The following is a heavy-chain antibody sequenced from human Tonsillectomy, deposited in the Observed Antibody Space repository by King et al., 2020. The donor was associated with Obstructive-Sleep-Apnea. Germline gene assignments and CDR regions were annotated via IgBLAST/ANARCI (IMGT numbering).Heavy chain of an antibody. Sequence: DVQLVESGGGLVQPGGSLRLSCAASEITFNNYAMTWVRQAPGKGLEWVSTISGSGGITYYADSVKGRFTISRDNSKNTLYLQMNSLRAEDTAVYHCAKDRLISYDFWSGVGMDVWGQGTTVTVSS. D-gene: IGHD3-3*01. J-gene: IGHJ6*02. CDR1: EITFNNYA. CDR3: AKDRLISYDFWSGVGMDV. CDR2: ISGSGGIT. V-gene: IGHV3-23*04.